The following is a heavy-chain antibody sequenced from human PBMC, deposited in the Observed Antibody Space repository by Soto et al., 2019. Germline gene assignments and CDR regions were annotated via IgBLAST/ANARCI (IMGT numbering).Heavy chain of an antibody. CDR1: GFTFDDYA. J-gene: IGHJ4*02. CDR3: VRSKGGYSYGTPFDY. V-gene: IGHV3-9*01. Sequence: GGSMRLSCAASGFTFDDYAMYWVRQVLGKGLEWVSSISWNSGNIGYADSVKGRFTTSRDNAENSLYLQMNSLRPEDTALYYCVRSKGGYSYGTPFDYWGQGTLVTVSS. CDR2: ISWNSGNI. D-gene: IGHD5-18*01.